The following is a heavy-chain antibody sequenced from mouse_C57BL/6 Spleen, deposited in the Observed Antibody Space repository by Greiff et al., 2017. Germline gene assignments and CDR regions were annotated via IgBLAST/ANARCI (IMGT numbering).Heavy chain of an antibody. CDR1: GFSLTSYA. V-gene: IGHV2-9-1*01. J-gene: IGHJ4*01. CDR2: IWTGGGT. CDR3: ASIYYDYGSAMDY. Sequence: VQLQQSGPGLVAPSQSLSITCTVSGFSLTSYAISWVRQPPGKGLEWLGVIWTGGGTNYNSALKSRLSISKDNSKSQVFLKMNSLQTDDTARYYCASIYYDYGSAMDYWGQGTSVTVSS. D-gene: IGHD2-4*01.